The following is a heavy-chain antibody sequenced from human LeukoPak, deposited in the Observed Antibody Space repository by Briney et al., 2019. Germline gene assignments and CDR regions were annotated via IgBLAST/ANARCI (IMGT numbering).Heavy chain of an antibody. CDR2: ISSSSTM. CDR3: ARETVGMDV. V-gene: IGHV3-48*02. Sequence: GGSLRPSCAASGFTFSSYSMNWVRQAPGKGLEWVSYISSSSTMYYADSVKGRFTIYRDTAKNSLYLQMNSLRDEDTAVYYCARETVGMDVWGQGTTVTVSS. D-gene: IGHD4-17*01. CDR1: GFTFSSYS. J-gene: IGHJ6*02.